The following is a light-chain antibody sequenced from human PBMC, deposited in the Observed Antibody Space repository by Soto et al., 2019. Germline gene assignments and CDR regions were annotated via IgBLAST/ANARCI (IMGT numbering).Light chain of an antibody. Sequence: DIQLTQSPSSLSASVGDRVTISCRASQSMSDSLNWYQQKSGKAPKLLIYSCSTLETGVPSRFSGSGSGTDFTLTISSLQPEDFGTYFCQQSDSNSYTFGQGTTLEIK. CDR3: QQSDSNSYT. CDR1: QSMSDS. J-gene: IGKJ2*01. V-gene: IGKV1-39*01. CDR2: SCS.